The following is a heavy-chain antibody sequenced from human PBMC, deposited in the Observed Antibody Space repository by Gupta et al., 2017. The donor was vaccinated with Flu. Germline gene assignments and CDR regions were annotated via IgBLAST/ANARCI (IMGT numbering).Heavy chain of an antibody. Sequence: QLPLQESGPVLVKPSETLSLPCTVSGCSISSSSYYWGRFCQPPGKGPEWIGSIYYSGSTSYNPSLKSRVTISVDTSKNHFSLKRSSVTAADTAVYYCARHDFFRRRRDYYGSGSPGAFDIWGQGTMVTVSS. D-gene: IGHD3-10*01. CDR2: IYYSGST. CDR3: ARHDFFRRRRDYYGSGSPGAFDI. V-gene: IGHV4-39*01. CDR1: GCSISSSSYY. J-gene: IGHJ3*02.